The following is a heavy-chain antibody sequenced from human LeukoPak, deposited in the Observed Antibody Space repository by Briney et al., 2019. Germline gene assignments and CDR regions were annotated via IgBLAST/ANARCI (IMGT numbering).Heavy chain of an antibody. Sequence: PGGSLILSCAASGFTFTSYSMSWVRQAPGKGLEWVSLISGNGGNTAYADSVRGRFTISRDNSKNTLYLQMNSLTAEDTALYYCARYWDPRVRTFDIWGQGTVVTVSS. CDR3: ARYWDPRVRTFDI. CDR1: GFTFTSYS. D-gene: IGHD2-15*01. V-gene: IGHV3-23*01. CDR2: ISGNGGNT. J-gene: IGHJ3*02.